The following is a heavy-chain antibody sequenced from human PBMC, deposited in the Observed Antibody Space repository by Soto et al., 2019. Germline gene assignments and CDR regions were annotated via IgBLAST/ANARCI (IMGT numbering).Heavy chain of an antibody. J-gene: IGHJ4*02. D-gene: IGHD6-13*01. CDR3: ATAYSSPFITYFDY. CDR2: IIPIFGTA. CDR1: GGTFSSYA. Sequence: SVKVSCKASGGTFSSYAISWVRQAPGQGLEWMGGIIPIFGTANYAQKFQGRVTITADESTSTAYMELSSLRSEDTAVYYCATAYSSPFITYFDYWGQGTLVTVSS. V-gene: IGHV1-69*13.